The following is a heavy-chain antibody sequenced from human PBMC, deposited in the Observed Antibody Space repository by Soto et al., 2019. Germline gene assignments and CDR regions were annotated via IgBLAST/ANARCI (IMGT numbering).Heavy chain of an antibody. V-gene: IGHV1-18*01. D-gene: IGHD2-2*01. J-gene: IGHJ6*03. CDR1: GYTFTSYG. CDR3: ALGGIVVVPAATHYYYYMDV. Sequence: ASVKVSCKASGYTFTSYGISWVRQAPGQGLEWMGWISAYNGNTNYAQKLQGRVTTTTDTSTSTAYMELRSLRSDDTAVYYCALGGIVVVPAATHYYYYMDVWGKGTTVTVSS. CDR2: ISAYNGNT.